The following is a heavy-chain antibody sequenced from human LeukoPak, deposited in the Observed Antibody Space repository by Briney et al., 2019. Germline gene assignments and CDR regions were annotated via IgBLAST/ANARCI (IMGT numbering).Heavy chain of an antibody. Sequence: PGGSLRLSCAASGFTFSSYSMNWVRQAPGKGLEWVSYISSSSSAIYYADSVKGRFTISRDNAKNSLYLQMNSPRAEDTAVYYCARGLDHYFDYWGQGTLVTVSS. J-gene: IGHJ4*02. CDR3: ARGLDHYFDY. CDR2: ISSSSSAI. CDR1: GFTFSSYS. D-gene: IGHD5-12*01. V-gene: IGHV3-48*01.